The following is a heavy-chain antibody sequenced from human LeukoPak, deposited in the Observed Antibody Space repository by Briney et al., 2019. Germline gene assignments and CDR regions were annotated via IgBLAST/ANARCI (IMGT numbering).Heavy chain of an antibody. CDR2: ISSSSGYI. CDR3: AKVGGRYGDYFDY. D-gene: IGHD3-16*01. J-gene: IGHJ4*02. CDR1: GFTFNSFS. Sequence: GGSLRLSCAASGFTFNSFSMNWVRQAPGKGLEWVSSISSSSGYIYYADSVKGRFTISRDNAKNSLYLQMNSLRAEDTAVYYCAKVGGRYGDYFDYWGQGTLVTVSS. V-gene: IGHV3-21*01.